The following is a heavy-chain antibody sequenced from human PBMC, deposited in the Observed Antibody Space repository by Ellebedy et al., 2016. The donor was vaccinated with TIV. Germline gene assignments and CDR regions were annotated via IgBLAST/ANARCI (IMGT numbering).Heavy chain of an antibody. CDR2: IYYTGST. J-gene: IGHJ5*01. D-gene: IGHD1-26*01. V-gene: IGHV4-39*01. CDR1: GGSIRTTSYY. CDR3: ARPTNIGSYRGLSGFDS. Sequence: SETLSLTCSVSGGSIRTTSYYWGWIRQPPGKGLEWIGTIYYTGSTYYNPSLKSRVTISLDTSKDQFSLKLSSVTAADTAVYYCARPTNIGSYRGLSGFDSWGQGTLVTVSS.